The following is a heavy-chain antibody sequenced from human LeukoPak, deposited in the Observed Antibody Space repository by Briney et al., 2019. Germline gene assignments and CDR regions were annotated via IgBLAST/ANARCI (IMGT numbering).Heavy chain of an antibody. Sequence: PSETLSLTCSVSGDSMSSYYWSWIRQSAGKGLGWIGRVYASGGTRYNPSLKSRVTMSVDTSKNQFSLKLTSVTAADTAVYYCARTTGFAVAGGYYFDYWGQGILVTLSS. J-gene: IGHJ4*02. V-gene: IGHV4-4*07. CDR2: VYASGGT. CDR3: ARTTGFAVAGGYYFDY. CDR1: GDSMSSYY. D-gene: IGHD6-19*01.